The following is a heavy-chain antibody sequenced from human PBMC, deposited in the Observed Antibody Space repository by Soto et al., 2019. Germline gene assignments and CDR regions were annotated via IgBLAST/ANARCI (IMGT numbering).Heavy chain of an antibody. CDR3: ATTMTMPWYFDY. CDR1: GYTFTSYY. J-gene: IGHJ4*02. V-gene: IGHV1-46*01. D-gene: IGHD4-17*01. Sequence: QVQLVQSGAEVKKPGASVKVSCTASGYTFTSYYVYWVRQAPGQGLEWMGMVYPSGGTTKYAQKLQGRVAVIADSSTSTVYMELHSLRSDDTAVYYCATTMTMPWYFDYWGQGTLVSVSS. CDR2: VYPSGGTT.